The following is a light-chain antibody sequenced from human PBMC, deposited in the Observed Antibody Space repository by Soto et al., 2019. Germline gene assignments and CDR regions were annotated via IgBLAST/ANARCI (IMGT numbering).Light chain of an antibody. V-gene: IGKV3-15*01. CDR2: GAS. J-gene: IGKJ1*01. CDR1: QSVSSN. CDR3: QQYNDWPRT. Sequence: EIVMTQSPATLSVSPVERATLSCRASQSVSSNLAWYQQKPGQAPRLLIYGASTRATGIPARSSGSGSGTEFTLTISSLQSEDFAVYYCQQYNDWPRTFGQGTKVDI.